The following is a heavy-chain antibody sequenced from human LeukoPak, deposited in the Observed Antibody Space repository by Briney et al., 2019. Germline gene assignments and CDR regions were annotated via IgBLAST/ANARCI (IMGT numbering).Heavy chain of an antibody. Sequence: GGFLRLSCAASGFTFDDYAMHWVRQAPGKGLEWVSLISGDGVTTQYGDSVKGRFTISRDNSKNSLCLQMNSLTTEDTALYYCAKDYGSGSYYDWIDPWGQGTLVTVSS. CDR2: ISGDGVTT. CDR3: AKDYGSGSYYDWIDP. CDR1: GFTFDDYA. J-gene: IGHJ5*02. V-gene: IGHV3-43*02. D-gene: IGHD3-10*01.